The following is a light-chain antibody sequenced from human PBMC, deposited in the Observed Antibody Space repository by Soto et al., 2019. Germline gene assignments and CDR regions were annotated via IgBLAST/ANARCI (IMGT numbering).Light chain of an antibody. CDR3: QQFNSYSWT. CDR2: AAS. V-gene: IGKV1D-8*03. J-gene: IGKJ1*01. Sequence: VIWMTRSPCLVSASTGGRVTTSCRMSQGISSYLAWYQQKPGKAPELLIYAASTLQSGVPSRFSGSGSGTEFTLTITSLQPDDFATYYCQQFNSYSWTFGQGTKVDIK. CDR1: QGISSY.